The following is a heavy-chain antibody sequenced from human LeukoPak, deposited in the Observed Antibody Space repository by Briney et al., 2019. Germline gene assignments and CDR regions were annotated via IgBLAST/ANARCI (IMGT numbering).Heavy chain of an antibody. J-gene: IGHJ3*02. V-gene: IGHV3-21*06. Sequence: GGSLRLSCAASGFTFSNYSMNWVRQAPGKGLEWVSFISSSSSYIYYADSVKGRFSISRDRAKNSLYLQMNSLRAEDTAVYYCAREGTTAAFDIWGQGTMVTVSS. CDR2: ISSSSSYI. CDR1: GFTFSNYS. D-gene: IGHD1-14*01. CDR3: AREGTTAAFDI.